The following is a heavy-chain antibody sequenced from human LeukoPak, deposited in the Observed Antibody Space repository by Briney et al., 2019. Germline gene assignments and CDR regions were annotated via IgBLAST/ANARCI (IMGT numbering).Heavy chain of an antibody. CDR1: GFTFDDYA. CDR2: ISWNGGSI. Sequence: SLRLSCAASGFTFDDYAMHWVRQAPGKGLEWVSGISWNGGSIGYADSVKGRFTISRDNAKNSLYLQMNSLRAEDTALYYCGKGGRDQPNYYGMDVWGQGTTVTVSS. CDR3: GKGGRDQPNYYGMDV. J-gene: IGHJ6*02. V-gene: IGHV3-9*01. D-gene: IGHD2-2*01.